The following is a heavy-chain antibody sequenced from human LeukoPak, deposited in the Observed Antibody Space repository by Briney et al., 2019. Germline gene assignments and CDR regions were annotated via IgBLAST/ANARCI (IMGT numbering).Heavy chain of an antibody. J-gene: IGHJ4*02. V-gene: IGHV1-2*02. CDR3: ARTFLAAAGTSFGY. CDR2: INPKSGGT. D-gene: IGHD6-13*01. Sequence: ASVKVSCKASGYTFTGYYMHWVRQAPGQGLEWMGWINPKSGGTNYAQKFQGRVTMTRDTSISTAYMELSRLRSDDTAVYYCARTFLAAAGTSFGYWGQGTLVTVSS. CDR1: GYTFTGYY.